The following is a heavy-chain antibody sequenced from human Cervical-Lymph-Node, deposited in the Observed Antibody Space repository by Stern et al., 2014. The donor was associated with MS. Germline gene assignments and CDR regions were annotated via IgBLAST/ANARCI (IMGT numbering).Heavy chain of an antibody. J-gene: IGHJ4*02. CDR2: IYPYDSDT. CDR1: GYSFTIYY. Sequence: EVQLVESGAEVKKPGESLKISCKLSGYSFTIYYIAWVRQMPGKGLEWMGVIYPYDSDTTYSPSFQGQVTISADKSIPPASLQWSSLRASDTAMYYCARHVQGFDYWGQGTLVTVSS. V-gene: IGHV5-51*01. CDR3: ARHVQGFDY.